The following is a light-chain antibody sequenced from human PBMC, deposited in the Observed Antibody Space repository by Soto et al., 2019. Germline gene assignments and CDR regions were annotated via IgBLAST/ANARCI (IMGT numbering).Light chain of an antibody. J-gene: IGKJ5*01. V-gene: IGKV3-15*01. CDR2: AAS. Sequence: EIVMTQSPATLSVSAGERATLSCRASQSVSNNLAWYQQKPGQAPRLLIYAASTRATGVPVGFSGGGSGTEFTLTISSLQSEDLAIYYCQQYDNWPSITFGQGTRLEIK. CDR3: QQYDNWPSIT. CDR1: QSVSNN.